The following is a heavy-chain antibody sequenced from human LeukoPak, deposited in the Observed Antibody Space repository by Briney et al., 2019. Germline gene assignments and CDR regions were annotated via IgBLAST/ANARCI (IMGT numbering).Heavy chain of an antibody. J-gene: IGHJ4*02. V-gene: IGHV3-7*01. Sequence: GGSLRLSCAPSGFTFSNFWMSWVRQAPGKGPERVADIKQDGSERYYVDSVRGRFTISRDNAKNSLYLQMNSLRAEDTAVYYCARDGGHSTDFDYWGQGILVTVSS. CDR2: IKQDGSER. D-gene: IGHD2/OR15-2a*01. CDR3: ARDGGHSTDFDY. CDR1: GFTFSNFW.